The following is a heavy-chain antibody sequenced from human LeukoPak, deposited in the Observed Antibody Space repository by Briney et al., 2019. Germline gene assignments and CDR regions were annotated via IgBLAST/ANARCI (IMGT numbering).Heavy chain of an antibody. D-gene: IGHD3-9*01. J-gene: IGHJ6*02. Sequence: GGSLRLSCAASGFKFSDYGMSWVRQAPGKGLEWGSGINWNADSTGYADSVKGRFTISKDNAKNSLFLQMNSLRAEDTAMYYCARAILSDPKYYGMDVWGQGTTVTVSS. V-gene: IGHV3-20*04. CDR2: INWNADST. CDR3: ARAILSDPKYYGMDV. CDR1: GFKFSDYG.